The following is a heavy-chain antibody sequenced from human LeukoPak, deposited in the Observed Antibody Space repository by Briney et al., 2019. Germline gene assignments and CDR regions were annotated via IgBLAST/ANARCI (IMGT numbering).Heavy chain of an antibody. J-gene: IGHJ5*02. V-gene: IGHV3-23*01. CDR2: LSGSGGNT. D-gene: IGHD1-20*01. Sequence: PGGSLRLSCAASGFTFSSYAMNWVRQAPGKGLEWVSGLSGSGGNTFYADSVKGRFTISRDNSKNTLYLQMNSLRAEDTAVYYCARDALTGTGLDPWGQGTLVTVSS. CDR3: ARDALTGTGLDP. CDR1: GFTFSSYA.